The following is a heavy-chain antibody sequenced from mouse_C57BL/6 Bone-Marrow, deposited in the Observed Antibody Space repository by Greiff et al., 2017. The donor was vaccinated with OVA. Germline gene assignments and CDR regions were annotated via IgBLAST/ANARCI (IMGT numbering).Heavy chain of an antibody. CDR3: ARSAVVATDFDY. D-gene: IGHD1-1*01. CDR1: GYTFTSYW. Sequence: QVQLQQPGAELVKPGASVKLSCKASGYTFTSYWMHWVKQRPGQGLEWIGMIHPNSGSTNYNEKFKSKSTLTVDKSSSTAYMQLSSLTSEDSAVYYCARSAVVATDFDYWGQGTTLTVSS. CDR2: IHPNSGST. J-gene: IGHJ2*01. V-gene: IGHV1-64*01.